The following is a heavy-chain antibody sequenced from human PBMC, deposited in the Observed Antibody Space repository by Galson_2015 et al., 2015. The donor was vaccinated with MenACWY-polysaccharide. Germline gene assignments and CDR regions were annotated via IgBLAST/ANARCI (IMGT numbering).Heavy chain of an antibody. Sequence: SLRLSCAASGLTFSRYNFYWVRQSPGEGLEWVSSITGSSSYIYYADSVKGRFTISRDNAKNSLYLQMNSLRAEDTAVYYCARGDQWLENFEYWGQGTLVTVSS. J-gene: IGHJ4*02. CDR2: ITGSSSYI. V-gene: IGHV3-21*01. CDR3: ARGDQWLENFEY. CDR1: GLTFSRYN. D-gene: IGHD5-24*01.